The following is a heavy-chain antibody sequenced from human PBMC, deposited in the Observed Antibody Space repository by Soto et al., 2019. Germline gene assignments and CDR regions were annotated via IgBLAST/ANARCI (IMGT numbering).Heavy chain of an antibody. CDR1: GNTFSTYT. CDR3: ARPMGLRLLEFCLSF. J-gene: IGHJ4*02. Sequence: QVPLVQSGPEVKKPGSSVKVSCKASGNTFSTYTINWVRQAPGQGLEWLGRVIPLFDKTDYAQKFQGRVTITADKSTSTAYLELGSLRSDDTAIYYCARPMGLRLLEFCLSFWGQGTLVTVS. D-gene: IGHD3-3*01. V-gene: IGHV1-69*02. CDR2: VIPLFDKT.